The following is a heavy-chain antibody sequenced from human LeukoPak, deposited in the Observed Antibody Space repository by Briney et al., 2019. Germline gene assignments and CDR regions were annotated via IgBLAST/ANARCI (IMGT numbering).Heavy chain of an antibody. Sequence: ASVKVSCKASGYTFTGYYMHWVRQAPGQGLEWMGWINPNSVGTNNAQKFQGRVTMTRDTSISTAYMELSRLRSDDTAVYYCARTYSSGLNWFDPWGQGTLVTVSS. J-gene: IGHJ5*02. D-gene: IGHD6-19*01. CDR1: GYTFTGYY. CDR3: ARTYSSGLNWFDP. CDR2: INPNSVGT. V-gene: IGHV1-2*02.